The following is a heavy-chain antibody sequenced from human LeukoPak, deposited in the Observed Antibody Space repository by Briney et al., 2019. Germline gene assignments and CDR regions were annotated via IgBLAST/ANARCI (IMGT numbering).Heavy chain of an antibody. Sequence: GSLRLSCAASGFTFSDYYMSWIRQAPGKGLEWIGSIYYSGSTYYNPSLKSRVTISVDTSKNHFSLKLSSVTAADTALYYCARLGTYYDSSAYYYLIDYWGQGTLVTVSS. CDR3: ARLGTYYDSSAYYYLIDY. CDR1: GFTFSDYY. J-gene: IGHJ4*02. V-gene: IGHV4-39*02. CDR2: IYYSGST. D-gene: IGHD3-22*01.